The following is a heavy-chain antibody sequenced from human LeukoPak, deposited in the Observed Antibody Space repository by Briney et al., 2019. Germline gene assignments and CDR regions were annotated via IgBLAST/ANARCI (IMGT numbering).Heavy chain of an antibody. D-gene: IGHD2-8*01. Sequence: GGSLRLSCSASGFTFSSYSMNWVRQAPGKGLEWVSSISSSSSYIYYADSVKGRFTISRDNAKNSLYLQMNSLRAEDTAVYYCRIMVYARELDNWGQGTLVTVSS. CDR1: GFTFSSYS. CDR2: ISSSSSYI. J-gene: IGHJ4*02. V-gene: IGHV3-21*04. CDR3: RIMVYARELDN.